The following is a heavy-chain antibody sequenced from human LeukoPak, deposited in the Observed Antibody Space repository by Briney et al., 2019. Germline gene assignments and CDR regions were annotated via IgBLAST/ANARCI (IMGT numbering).Heavy chain of an antibody. CDR2: ISWNSGSI. J-gene: IGHJ4*02. CDR3: AKAGRNRYYFDY. V-gene: IGHV3-9*01. Sequence: PGGSLRLSCAASGFTFSSYAMHWVRQAPGKGLEWVSGISWNSGSIGYADSVKGRFTISRDNAKNSLYLQMNSLRAEDTALYYCAKAGRNRYYFDYWGQGTLVTVSS. CDR1: GFTFSSYA.